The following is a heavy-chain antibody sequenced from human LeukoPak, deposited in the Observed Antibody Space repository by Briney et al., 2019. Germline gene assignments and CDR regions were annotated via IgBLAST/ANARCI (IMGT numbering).Heavy chain of an antibody. CDR3: ATERSSGSYQDAFDI. CDR2: IYTSGST. V-gene: IGHV4-4*07. CDR1: GGSISSYY. D-gene: IGHD1-26*01. Sequence: PSETLSLTCTVSGGSISSYYWSWIRQPAGKGLEWIGRIYTSGSTNYNPSLTSRVTMSVDTSKNQFSLKLSSVTAADTAVYYCATERSSGSYQDAFDIWGQGTMVTVSS. J-gene: IGHJ3*02.